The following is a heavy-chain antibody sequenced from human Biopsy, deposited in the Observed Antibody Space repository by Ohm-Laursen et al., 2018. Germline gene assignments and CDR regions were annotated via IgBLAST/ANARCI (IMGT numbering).Heavy chain of an antibody. V-gene: IGHV3-48*03. Sequence: SLRLSCAASGLAFNLYEMNWVRQAPGKGMEWISYIYGGGSPVSYADSVKGRFTISRDNAQNSLYLHMNSLRAEDTAVYYCARLNSGTYDASDLWGQGTMVSVSS. CDR3: ARLNSGTYDASDL. D-gene: IGHD1-26*01. J-gene: IGHJ3*01. CDR2: IYGGGSPV. CDR1: GLAFNLYE.